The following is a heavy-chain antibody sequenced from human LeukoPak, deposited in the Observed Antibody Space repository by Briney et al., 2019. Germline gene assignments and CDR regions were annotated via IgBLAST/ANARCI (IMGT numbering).Heavy chain of an antibody. J-gene: IGHJ4*02. CDR1: GFTFSSYA. Sequence: GRSLRLSCAPSGFTFSSYAIHWVRQAPGKGLEWVAFISYDGSNKYYADSVKGRFTISRDNSKNTLYLQMNSLRVEDTAVYYCARGVGIYDSSGYFDYWGQGTLVTVSS. CDR2: ISYDGSNK. V-gene: IGHV3-30-3*01. CDR3: ARGVGIYDSSGYFDY. D-gene: IGHD3-22*01.